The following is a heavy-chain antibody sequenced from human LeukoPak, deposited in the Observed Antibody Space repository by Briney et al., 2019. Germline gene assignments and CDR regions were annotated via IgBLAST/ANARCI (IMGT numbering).Heavy chain of an antibody. D-gene: IGHD3-10*01. CDR1: GFTFSSSA. J-gene: IGHJ4*02. V-gene: IGHV3-23*01. CDR2: ISASGGST. Sequence: GGSLRLSCAATGFTFSSSAMSWVRQVPGKGLEWVSGISASGGSTSYADSVKGRFTISRDNSKNALYLQVNSLRADDAALYYCAKSHYYGSGSIDYWGQGTLVTVSS. CDR3: AKSHYYGSGSIDY.